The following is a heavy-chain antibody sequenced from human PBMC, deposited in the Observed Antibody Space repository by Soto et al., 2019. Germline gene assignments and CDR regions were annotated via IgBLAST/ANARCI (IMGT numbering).Heavy chain of an antibody. CDR3: AKGGYITAGYYWENDDAFDI. J-gene: IGHJ3*02. Sequence: EVQLLESGGGLVQPGGSLRLSCAASGFTFSSYAMSWVRQAPGKGLEWVSAISGSGGSTYYADSVKGRFTISRDNSKNTLYLQMNSLRAEDTAVYYCAKGGYITAGYYWENDDAFDIWGQGTMVTVSS. V-gene: IGHV3-23*01. CDR1: GFTFSSYA. CDR2: ISGSGGST. D-gene: IGHD3-9*01.